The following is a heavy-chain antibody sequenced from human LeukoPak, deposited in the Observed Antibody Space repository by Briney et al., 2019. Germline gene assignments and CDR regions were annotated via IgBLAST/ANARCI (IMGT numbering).Heavy chain of an antibody. V-gene: IGHV3-9*01. D-gene: IGHD1-26*01. CDR1: GFTFDDYA. J-gene: IGHJ3*02. Sequence: PGRSLRLSCAASGFTFDDYAMHWVRQAPGKGLEWVSGISWNSGNIGYADSVKGRFTIARDNAKHSLYLQMNSLRAEDTALYYCAKDIRGSIVGATDDAFDIWGQGTMVTVSS. CDR2: ISWNSGNI. CDR3: AKDIRGSIVGATDDAFDI.